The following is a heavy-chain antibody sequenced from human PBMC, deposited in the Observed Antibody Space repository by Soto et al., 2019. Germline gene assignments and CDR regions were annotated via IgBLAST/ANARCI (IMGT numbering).Heavy chain of an antibody. D-gene: IGHD4-17*01. Sequence: SETLSHTCTVSGGSISSCGYYWSWIREHPVRGLEWIGYIYYSGSTYYNPSLKSRVTISVDTSNNQFSLKLSSVTAADTAVYYCARDANDYGDPSAVLNAFDIWGQGTMVTVSS. V-gene: IGHV4-31*03. J-gene: IGHJ3*02. CDR2: IYYSGST. CDR3: ARDANDYGDPSAVLNAFDI. CDR1: GGSISSCGYY.